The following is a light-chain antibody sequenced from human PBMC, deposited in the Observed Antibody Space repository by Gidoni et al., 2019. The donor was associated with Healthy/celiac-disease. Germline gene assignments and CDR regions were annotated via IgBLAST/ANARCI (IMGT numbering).Light chain of an antibody. CDR1: QSISSY. CDR3: QQSYSTPGVT. V-gene: IGKV1-39*01. Sequence: VGDRVTITCRASQSISSYLNWYQQKPGKAPKLLIYAASSLQSGVPSRFSGSGSGTDFTLTISSLQPEDFATYYCQQSYSTPGVTCGGGTKVEIK. CDR2: AAS. J-gene: IGKJ4*01.